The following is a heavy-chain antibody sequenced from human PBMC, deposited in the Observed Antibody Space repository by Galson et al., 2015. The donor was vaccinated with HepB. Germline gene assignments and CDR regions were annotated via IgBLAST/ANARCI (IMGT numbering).Heavy chain of an antibody. J-gene: IGHJ3*02. CDR3: AKKTCHGDYVCDAFDI. D-gene: IGHD4-17*01. CDR2: IDPSDSYT. V-gene: IGHV5-10-1*01. CDR1: GYSFTSYW. Sequence: QSGAEVKKPGESLRISCKGSGYSFTSYWISWVRQMPGKGLEWMGRIDPSDSYTNYSPSFQGHVTISADKSISTAYLQWSSLKASDTAMYYCAKKTCHGDYVCDAFDIWGQGTMVTVSS.